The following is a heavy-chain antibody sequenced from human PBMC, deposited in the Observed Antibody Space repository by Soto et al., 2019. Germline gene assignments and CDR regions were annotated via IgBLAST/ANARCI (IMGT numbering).Heavy chain of an antibody. Sequence: SETLSLTCAVYGGSFSGYYWSWIRQPPGKGLEWIGEINHSGSTNYNPSLKSRVTISVDTSKNQFSLKLSSVTAADTAVYYCARSLRDGYFQHWGQGTLVTVSS. CDR2: INHSGST. CDR1: GGSFSGYY. V-gene: IGHV4-34*01. CDR3: ARSLRDGYFQH. J-gene: IGHJ1*01.